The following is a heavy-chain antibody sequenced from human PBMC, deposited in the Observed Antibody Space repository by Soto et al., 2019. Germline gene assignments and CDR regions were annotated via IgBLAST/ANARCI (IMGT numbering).Heavy chain of an antibody. V-gene: IGHV4-59*01. CDR3: ASKDPPCSGGSCYSRGYYGMDV. CDR1: GGSISSYY. CDR2: IYYSGST. Sequence: PSETLSLTCTVSGGSISSYYWSWIRQPPGKGLEWIGYIYYSGSTNYNPSLKSRVTISVDTSKNQFSLKLSSVTAADTAVYYCASKDPPCSGGSCYSRGYYGMDVWGQGTTVPVSS. J-gene: IGHJ6*02. D-gene: IGHD2-15*01.